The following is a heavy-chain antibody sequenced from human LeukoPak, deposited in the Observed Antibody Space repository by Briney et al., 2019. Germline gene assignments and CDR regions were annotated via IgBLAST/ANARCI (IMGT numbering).Heavy chain of an antibody. D-gene: IGHD2-2*01. V-gene: IGHV3-48*01. CDR1: GFTFSSYS. CDR3: ARDTKYAFDN. J-gene: IGHJ4*02. CDR2: IGISSGNT. Sequence: GGSLRLSCAASGFTFSSYSMNWVRQAPGKGLEWISYIGISSGNTKYADSVKGRFTISGDRAKNSVYLQMNSLRVEDTAVYYCARDTKYAFDNWGQGTLVTVSS.